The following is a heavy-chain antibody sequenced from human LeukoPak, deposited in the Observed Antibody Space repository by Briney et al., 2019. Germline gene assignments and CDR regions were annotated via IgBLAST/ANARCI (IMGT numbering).Heavy chain of an antibody. CDR1: GFTFSSYS. V-gene: IGHV3-21*01. D-gene: IGHD6-19*01. CDR3: ARVAAQGSGRVFDY. Sequence: GGSLRLSCAASGFTFSSYSMNWVRQAPGKGLEWVSSISSSSSYIYYADSEKGRFTISRDNAKNSLYLQMNSLRAEDTAVYYCARVAAQGSGRVFDYWGQGTLVTVSS. CDR2: ISSSSSYI. J-gene: IGHJ4*02.